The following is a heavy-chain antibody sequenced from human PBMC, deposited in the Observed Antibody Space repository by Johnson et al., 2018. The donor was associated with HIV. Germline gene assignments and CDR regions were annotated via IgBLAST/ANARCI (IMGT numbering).Heavy chain of an antibody. CDR1: GFTFSSYA. CDR2: ISYDGSNK. J-gene: IGHJ3*02. V-gene: IGHV3-30-3*01. D-gene: IGHD6-6*01. Sequence: QVQLVESGGGVVQPGRSLRLSCAASGFTFSSYAMHWVRQAPGKGLEWVAVISYDGSNKYYADSVKGRFTISRDNAKNSLYLQMNSLRAEDTALYYCARAWYSSSAFDIWGQGTMVTVSS. CDR3: ARAWYSSSAFDI.